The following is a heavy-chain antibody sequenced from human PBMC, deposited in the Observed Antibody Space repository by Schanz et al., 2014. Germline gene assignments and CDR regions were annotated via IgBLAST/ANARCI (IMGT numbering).Heavy chain of an antibody. Sequence: VQLLESGGGLVQPGGSLRLSCAASGFTFSSYAMSWVRQPPGKGLEWVAHISFDGGKTYYADSVKGRFTISRDNTKNTLFLQMNNLRPEDTAMYFCARVGRDYISSSVLDSLHYWGQGSLVTVS. CDR1: GFTFSSYA. D-gene: IGHD6-6*01. V-gene: IGHV3-30*04. CDR2: ISFDGGKT. CDR3: ARVGRDYISSSVLDSLHY. J-gene: IGHJ4*02.